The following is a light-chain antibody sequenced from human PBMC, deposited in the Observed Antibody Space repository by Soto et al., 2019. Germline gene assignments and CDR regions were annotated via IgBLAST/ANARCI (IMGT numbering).Light chain of an antibody. CDR3: QSYDSSLSALV. CDR1: SSDVGAYNY. V-gene: IGLV2-14*01. Sequence: QSALTQPASVSGSPGQSITISCTGTSSDVGAYNYVSWYQQHPGKAPKLIIYDVSNRPSGVSNRFSGSKSGNTASLTISGLQAADEADYYCQSYDSSLSALVFGGGTQLTVL. CDR2: DVS. J-gene: IGLJ3*02.